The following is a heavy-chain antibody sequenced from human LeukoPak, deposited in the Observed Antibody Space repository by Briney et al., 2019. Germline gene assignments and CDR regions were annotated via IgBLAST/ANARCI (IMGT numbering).Heavy chain of an antibody. CDR3: AKDEIGAVAGLLDY. J-gene: IGHJ4*02. D-gene: IGHD6-19*01. Sequence: PGGSPRLSCAASGFTFSSYGMYXXRQAPGKGLEWVAVISFDGSNKYYADSVRGRFTVSRDNSKDTLYLQMNSLRAEDTAVYYCAKDEIGAVAGLLDYWGQGILVTVSS. CDR1: GFTFSSYG. V-gene: IGHV3-30*18. CDR2: ISFDGSNK.